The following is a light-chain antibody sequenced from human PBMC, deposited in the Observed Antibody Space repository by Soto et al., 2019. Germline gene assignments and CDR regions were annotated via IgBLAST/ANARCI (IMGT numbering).Light chain of an antibody. CDR3: LLYYGGQLGV. Sequence: QTVVTQEPSLTVSPGGTVTLTCATSTGAVTSGYYPNWFQQKPGQAPRALIYSTNNKYSWTPARFSGSLLGGKAALTLSGVQPEEEADYYCLLYYGGQLGVFGGGTKVTVL. CDR2: STN. V-gene: IGLV7-43*01. CDR1: TGAVTSGYY. J-gene: IGLJ2*01.